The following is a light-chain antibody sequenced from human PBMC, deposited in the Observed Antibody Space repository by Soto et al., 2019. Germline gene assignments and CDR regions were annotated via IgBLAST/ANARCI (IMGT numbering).Light chain of an antibody. CDR3: SSYAGNYVYV. Sequence: QSALTQPASVSGSPGQSITISCAGTMRDVGGYNLVSWYQQHPGRAPQLILYEVRNRPSGISFRFSGSKSGNTASLTISGLQAEDEADYYCSSYAGNYVYVFGSGTKLTVL. J-gene: IGLJ1*01. CDR2: EVR. V-gene: IGLV2-14*01. CDR1: MRDVGGYNL.